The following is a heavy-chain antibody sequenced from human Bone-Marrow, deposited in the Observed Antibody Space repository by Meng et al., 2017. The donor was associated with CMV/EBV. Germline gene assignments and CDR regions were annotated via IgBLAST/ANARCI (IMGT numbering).Heavy chain of an antibody. CDR1: GFTLDSYS. V-gene: IGHV3-21*01. D-gene: IGHD4-11*01. CDR2: ISCSSSYI. J-gene: IGHJ6*02. CDR3: ARSEHSNNQLYYYYYGMDV. Sequence: GESLKISCAASGFTLDSYSMNWVRQAPGKGLEWVSSISCSSSYIYYADSVKGRFTISRDNTKNSLYLQMNSLRAEDTAVYYCARSEHSNNQLYYYYYGMDVWGQGTTVTVSS.